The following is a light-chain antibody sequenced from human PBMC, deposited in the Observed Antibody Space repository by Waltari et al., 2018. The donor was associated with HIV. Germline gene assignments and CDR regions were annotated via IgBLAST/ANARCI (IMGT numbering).Light chain of an antibody. V-gene: IGLV3-1*01. Sequence: SYELTQPPSVSVSPGQTASVACSGDRLGDKYTSWYQQRPGQSPLSVIYQDTKRPSGIPDPVSGCKSGDTATLTISGTQTMDEADYYCQAWDSGTAVFGGGTKLTVL. CDR1: RLGDKY. CDR3: QAWDSGTAV. J-gene: IGLJ3*02. CDR2: QDT.